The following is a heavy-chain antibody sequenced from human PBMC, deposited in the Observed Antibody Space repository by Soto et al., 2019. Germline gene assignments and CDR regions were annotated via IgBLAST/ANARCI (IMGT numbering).Heavy chain of an antibody. CDR1: GDSISTYY. J-gene: IGHJ1*01. CDR3: VRGDWEHRSVDH. D-gene: IGHD1-26*01. Sequence: QVQLKESGPGLVTPSETLSVTCSVSGDSISTYYWSWIRQPPGRGLEWIGYIHYTGTTNYNPSLRRRVTLSLDTANHLFSLRLTSVTAADTAVYYCVRGDWEHRSVDHWGQGTRVTVSS. V-gene: IGHV4-59*08. CDR2: IHYTGTT.